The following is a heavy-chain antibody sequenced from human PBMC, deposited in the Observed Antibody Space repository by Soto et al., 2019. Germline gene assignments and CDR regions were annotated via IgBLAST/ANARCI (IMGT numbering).Heavy chain of an antibody. CDR2: IDLSGTTT. J-gene: IGHJ4*02. V-gene: IGHV3-23*03. CDR1: GFSFSDYS. D-gene: IGHD2-15*01. CDR3: TKDRVPDGIYSFDY. Sequence: GRPLRLSCAASGFSFSDYSMNWVRPAQGKGLEWVSFIDLSGTTTYYRDSVKGRFTIFKDKSMNTVYLQMNSLTVEDAAVYYCTKDRVPDGIYSFDYWGQGALVTVSS.